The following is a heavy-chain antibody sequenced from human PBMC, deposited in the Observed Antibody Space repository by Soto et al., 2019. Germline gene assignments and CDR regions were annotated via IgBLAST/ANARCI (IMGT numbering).Heavy chain of an antibody. CDR2: IIPLFGAA. D-gene: IGHD3-16*01. CDR1: GGTFSSYS. CDR3: ARGHTYAYWFDP. V-gene: IGHV1-69*15. J-gene: IGHJ5*02. Sequence: QVQLVQSGAEVKKPGSSVKVSCKASGGTFSSYSINWVRQAPGQGLEWMGRIIPLFGAANYAQKFRDRVTFTADESTTPADMEMTSLTSDDTAVYYCARGHTYAYWFDPWGQGTLVTVSS.